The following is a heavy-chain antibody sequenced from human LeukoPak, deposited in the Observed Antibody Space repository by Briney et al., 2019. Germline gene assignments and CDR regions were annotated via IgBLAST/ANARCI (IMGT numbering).Heavy chain of an antibody. J-gene: IGHJ4*02. V-gene: IGHV4-4*02. CDR1: ADSINSRNW. CDR3: VRNGRHYFDF. CDR2: FCHCGST. Sequence: PSETLSLTCAVSADSINSRNWWSWVRESPGKGLEWIGEFCHCGSTNYNPSLKSRATISVDKSKSQFSLKLNSVSAADTAVYYCVRNGRHYFDFWGQGTLVTVSS. D-gene: IGHD2-8*01.